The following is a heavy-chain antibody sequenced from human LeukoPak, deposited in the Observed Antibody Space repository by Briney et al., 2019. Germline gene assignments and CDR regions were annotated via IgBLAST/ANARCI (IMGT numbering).Heavy chain of an antibody. CDR3: AKASWGYDILTGFDY. CDR1: GFTFDDYA. J-gene: IGHJ4*02. D-gene: IGHD3-9*01. CDR2: ISWDGGST. Sequence: GGSLRLSCAASGFTFDDYAMHWVRQAPGKGLEWVSLISWDGGSTYYADSVKGRFTISRDNSKNSLYLQMNSLRAEDTALYYCAKASWGYDILTGFDYWGRGTLVTVSS. V-gene: IGHV3-43D*03.